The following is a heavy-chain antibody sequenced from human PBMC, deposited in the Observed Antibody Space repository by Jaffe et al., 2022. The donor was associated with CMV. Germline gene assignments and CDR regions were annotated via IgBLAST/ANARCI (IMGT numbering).Heavy chain of an antibody. Sequence: EVQLVESGGGLVKPGGSLRLSCAASGFTFSNAWMSWVRQAPGKGLEWVGRIKSKTDGGTTDYAAPVKGRFTISRDDSKNTLYLQMNSLKTEDTAVYYCTPTRGDGDAFDIWGQGTMVTVSS. CDR2: IKSKTDGGTT. D-gene: IGHD5-12*01. V-gene: IGHV3-15*01. CDR3: TPTRGDGDAFDI. J-gene: IGHJ3*02. CDR1: GFTFSNAW.